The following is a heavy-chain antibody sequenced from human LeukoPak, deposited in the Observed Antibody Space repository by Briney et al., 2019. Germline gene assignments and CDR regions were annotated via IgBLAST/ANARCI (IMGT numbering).Heavy chain of an antibody. D-gene: IGHD3-10*01. V-gene: IGHV3-74*01. J-gene: IGHJ4*02. CDR1: GFTFSSYW. CDR2: INSDGRST. CDR3: ARVGYYSSGPFSYFDY. Sequence: GGSLRLSCAASGFTFSSYWMHWVRQAPGKGLVWVSRINSDGRSTSSADSVKGRFTISRDNAKNTLYLQMNSLRVEDTAVYYCARVGYYSSGPFSYFDYWGQGTLVTVSS.